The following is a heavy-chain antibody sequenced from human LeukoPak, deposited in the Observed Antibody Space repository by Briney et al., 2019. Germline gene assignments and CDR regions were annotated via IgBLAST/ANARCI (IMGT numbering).Heavy chain of an antibody. CDR2: MNPNSGNT. Sequence: ASVKVSCKASGYTFTSYDINWVRQATGQGLEWMGWMNPNSGNTGYAQKFQGRVTMTRNTSISTAYMELSSLRSEDTAVYYCARIVTGDRKPPRWYYYYYMDVGGKGTTVTVSS. D-gene: IGHD4-17*01. CDR1: GYTFTSYD. V-gene: IGHV1-8*01. CDR3: ARIVTGDRKPPRWYYYYYMDV. J-gene: IGHJ6*03.